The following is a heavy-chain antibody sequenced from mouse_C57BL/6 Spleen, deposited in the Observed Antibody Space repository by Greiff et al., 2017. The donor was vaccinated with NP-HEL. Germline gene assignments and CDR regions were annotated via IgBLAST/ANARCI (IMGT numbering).Heavy chain of an antibody. Sequence: VQLQQSGAELVRPGASVTLSCKASGYTFTDYEMHWVKQTPVHGLEWIGAIDPETGGTAYNQKFKGKAILTADKSSSTAYMELRSLTSEDSAVYYCTRLDITTGVVDVWGTGTTVTVSS. D-gene: IGHD1-1*01. CDR2: IDPETGGT. J-gene: IGHJ1*03. CDR3: TRLDITTGVVDV. CDR1: GYTFTDYE. V-gene: IGHV1-15*01.